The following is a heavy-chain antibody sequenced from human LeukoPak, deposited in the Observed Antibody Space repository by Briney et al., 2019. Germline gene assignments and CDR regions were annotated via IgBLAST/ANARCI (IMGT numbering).Heavy chain of an antibody. J-gene: IGHJ4*02. D-gene: IGHD6-13*01. Sequence: SETLSLTCAVYGGSFSGYSWSLIRQPPGKGLEWIGEINHSGSTNYNPSLKSRVTISVDTSKNQFSLKLNSVTAADTAVFYCAGGRWHPSVRVDYWGQGTLVTISS. CDR2: INHSGST. CDR1: GGSFSGYS. V-gene: IGHV4-34*01. CDR3: AGGRWHPSVRVDY.